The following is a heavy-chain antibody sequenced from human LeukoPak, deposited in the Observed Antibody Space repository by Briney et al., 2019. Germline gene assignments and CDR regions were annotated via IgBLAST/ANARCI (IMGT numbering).Heavy chain of an antibody. CDR3: ARVISHNWFDP. V-gene: IGHV3-30*01. CDR2: ISYDGSNK. D-gene: IGHD2/OR15-2a*01. CDR1: GFTFSSYA. J-gene: IGHJ5*02. Sequence: GGSLRLSCAASGFTFSSYAMHWVRQAPGKGLEWVAVISYDGSNKYYADSVKGRFTISRDNSKNTLNLQMNSLRAEDTAVYYCARVISHNWFDPWGQGTLVTVSS.